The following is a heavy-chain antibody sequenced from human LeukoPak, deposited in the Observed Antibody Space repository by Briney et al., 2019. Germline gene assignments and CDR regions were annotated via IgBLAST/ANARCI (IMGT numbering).Heavy chain of an antibody. CDR2: IISSGTTI. Sequence: LSGGSLRPSCAASGFTFSSYEMNWVRQAPGKGRGWVSYIISSGTTIYYADSVKGRFTISRDNAKSSLYLQMNSLRAEDTAVYYCARDRLGIAAFDIWGQGTMVTVSS. CDR3: ARDRLGIAAFDI. V-gene: IGHV3-48*03. J-gene: IGHJ3*02. D-gene: IGHD7-27*01. CDR1: GFTFSSYE.